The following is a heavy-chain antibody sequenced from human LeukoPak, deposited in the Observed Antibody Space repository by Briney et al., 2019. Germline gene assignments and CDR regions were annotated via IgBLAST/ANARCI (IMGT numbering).Heavy chain of an antibody. CDR1: GGSFSGYY. Sequence: SETLSLTCAVYGGSFSGYYWSWIRQPPGKGLEWIGETNHSGSTNYNPSLKSRVTISVDTSKNQFSLKLSSVTAADTAVYYCATYDYGDYTYWGQGTLVTVSS. CDR2: TNHSGST. J-gene: IGHJ4*02. V-gene: IGHV4-34*01. CDR3: ATYDYGDYTY. D-gene: IGHD4-17*01.